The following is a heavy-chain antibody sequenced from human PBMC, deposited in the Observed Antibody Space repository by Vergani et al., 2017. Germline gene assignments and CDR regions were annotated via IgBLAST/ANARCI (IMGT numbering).Heavy chain of an antibody. CDR2: ISSSSSYI. D-gene: IGHD3-22*01. Sequence: EVQLVESGGGLVKPGGSLRLSCAASGFTFSSYSMNWVRQAPGKGLEWVSSISSSSSYIYYADSVKGRFTISRDNAKNSLYLQMNSLRAEDTAVYYCARALRDSSGYYLGYFDYWGQGTLVTVSS. CDR1: GFTFSSYS. CDR3: ARALRDSSGYYLGYFDY. V-gene: IGHV3-21*01. J-gene: IGHJ4*02.